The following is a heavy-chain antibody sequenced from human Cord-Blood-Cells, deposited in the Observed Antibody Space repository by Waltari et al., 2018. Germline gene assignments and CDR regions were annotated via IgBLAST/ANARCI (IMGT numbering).Heavy chain of an antibody. Sequence: QVQLVQSGAEVKKPGSSVKVSCKASGGTFSSYAISWVRQAPGQGLEWMGGIIPSVGTANYAQKFQGRVTITADESTSTAYRELSSLRSEDTAVYYCARRYCSSTSCYYFDYWGQGTLVTVSS. CDR1: GGTFSSYA. V-gene: IGHV1-69*12. J-gene: IGHJ4*02. CDR3: ARRYCSSTSCYYFDY. CDR2: IIPSVGTA. D-gene: IGHD2-2*01.